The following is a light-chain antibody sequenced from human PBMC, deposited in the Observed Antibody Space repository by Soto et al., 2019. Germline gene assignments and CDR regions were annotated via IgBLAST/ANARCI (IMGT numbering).Light chain of an antibody. V-gene: IGKV1-5*03. Sequence: DIQMTQSPSTLSASMGDRVTITCRASQSISSWLTWYQQKPGKAPKVLIYKASSLQSGVPSRFSGSGSGTDFTLTISSLQPDDFATYYCLQYHSYPYTFGQGTKLEIK. CDR3: LQYHSYPYT. CDR2: KAS. J-gene: IGKJ2*01. CDR1: QSISSW.